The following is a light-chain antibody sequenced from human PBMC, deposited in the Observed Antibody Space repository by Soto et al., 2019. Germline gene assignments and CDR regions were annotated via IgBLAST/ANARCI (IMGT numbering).Light chain of an antibody. Sequence: DIQMTQSPSTLSASVGDRVTITSRAIQSISCWLAWYQQKPGKAPKLLIYDASSLESGVQSRYSGSGSGTEFTLTISSLQPDDLASYYCQQYNSYPGTFGQGTKVEIK. CDR2: DAS. J-gene: IGKJ1*01. CDR1: QSISCW. CDR3: QQYNSYPGT. V-gene: IGKV1-5*01.